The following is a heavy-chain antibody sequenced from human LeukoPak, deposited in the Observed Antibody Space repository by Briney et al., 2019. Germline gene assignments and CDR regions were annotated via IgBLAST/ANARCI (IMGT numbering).Heavy chain of an antibody. V-gene: IGHV1-24*01. CDR2: FDPEGGET. Sequence: ASVKVSCKVSGYTLTELSMHWVRQAPGKGLEWMGGFDPEGGETIYAQKFQGRVTMTEDTSTDTAYMELSSLRSEDTAVYYCATPSPVTTPGLRRRYYFDYWGQGTLVTVSS. CDR1: GYTLTELS. CDR3: ATPSPVTTPGLRRRYYFDY. D-gene: IGHD4-17*01. J-gene: IGHJ4*02.